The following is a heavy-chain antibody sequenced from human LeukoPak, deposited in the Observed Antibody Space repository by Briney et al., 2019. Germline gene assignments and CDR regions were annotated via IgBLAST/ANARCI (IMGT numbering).Heavy chain of an antibody. Sequence: GASVKVSCKASGYTSTGYYMHWVRQAPGQGLEWMGWINPNSGGTNYAQKFQGRVTMTRDTSISTAYMELSRLISDDTAVYYCAREETETAFDYWGQGTLVTVSS. CDR1: GYTSTGYY. J-gene: IGHJ4*02. D-gene: IGHD1-7*01. V-gene: IGHV1-2*02. CDR3: AREETETAFDY. CDR2: INPNSGGT.